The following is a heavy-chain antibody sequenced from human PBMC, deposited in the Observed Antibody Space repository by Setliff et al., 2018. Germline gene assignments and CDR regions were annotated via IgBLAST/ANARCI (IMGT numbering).Heavy chain of an antibody. J-gene: IGHJ6*03. V-gene: IGHV4-61*09. D-gene: IGHD3-3*01. CDR1: GDSISSGSYY. CDR2: FHTGGST. Sequence: KPSETLSLTCTVSGDSISSGSYYWTWIRQPAGKGLEWIGHFHTGGSTNYNRSLRSRVSISVDTPKNQFSLKLSSVTAADTAVYYCARGIPAYDFWSGYYIGYYYYMDVWGKGTTVTVSS. CDR3: ARGIPAYDFWSGYYIGYYYYMDV.